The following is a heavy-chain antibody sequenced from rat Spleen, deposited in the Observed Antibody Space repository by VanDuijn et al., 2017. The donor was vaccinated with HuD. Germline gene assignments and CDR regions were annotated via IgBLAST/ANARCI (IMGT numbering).Heavy chain of an antibody. CDR2: ISYSGST. Sequence: EVQLQESGPGLVKPSQSLSLTCSVTGYSITSNYWGWIRKFPGNKMEWIGHISYSGSTSYNPSLKSRISITRDTSKNQFFLQLNSVTTEDTATYYCARSYYYSSYPYYFDYWGQGVMVTVSS. V-gene: IGHV3-1*01. J-gene: IGHJ2*01. CDR1: GYSITSNY. D-gene: IGHD1-2*01. CDR3: ARSYYYSSYPYYFDY.